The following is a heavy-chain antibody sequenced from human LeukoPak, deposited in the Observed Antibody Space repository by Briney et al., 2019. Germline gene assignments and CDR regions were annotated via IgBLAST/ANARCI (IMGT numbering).Heavy chain of an antibody. CDR1: GGSFSGYY. D-gene: IGHD6-19*01. CDR3: ARGQAVAGGYYYGMDV. CDR2: INHSGST. V-gene: IGHV4-34*01. Sequence: SEILSLTCAVYGGSFSGYYWSWIRQPPGKGLEWIGEINHSGSTNYNPSLKSRVTISVDTSKNQFSLKLSSVTAADTAVYYCARGQAVAGGYYYGMDVWGQGTTVTVSS. J-gene: IGHJ6*02.